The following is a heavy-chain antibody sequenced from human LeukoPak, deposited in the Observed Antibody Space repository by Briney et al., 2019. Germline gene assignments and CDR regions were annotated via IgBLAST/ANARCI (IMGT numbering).Heavy chain of an antibody. CDR2: IYPGDSDT. CDR3: ARGDYGDYRIFYTLFDF. CDR1: GYSFTSYW. D-gene: IGHD4-17*01. Sequence: GESLKISCKGSGYSFTSYWIGWVRQMPGKCLEWMGIIYPGDSDTRYSPSFQGQFTISADRSISTAYLQWSSLKASDTAMYYCARGDYGDYRIFYTLFDFWGQGTLVTVSS. V-gene: IGHV5-51*01. J-gene: IGHJ4*02.